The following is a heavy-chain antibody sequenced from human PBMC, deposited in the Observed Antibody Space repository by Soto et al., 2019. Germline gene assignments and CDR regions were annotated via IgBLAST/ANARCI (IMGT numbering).Heavy chain of an antibody. CDR3: ARVSSGSYRIDWYFDL. CDR1: GYTFTSYG. D-gene: IGHD1-26*01. CDR2: ISAYNGNT. V-gene: IGHV1-18*04. J-gene: IGHJ2*01. Sequence: QVQLVQSGAEVKKPGASVKVSCKASGYTFTSYGISWVRQAPGQGLEWMGWISAYNGNTNYAQKLQGRVTMTTDTSPSTAYMELGSLRSDDTAVYYCARVSSGSYRIDWYFDLWGRGTLVTVSS.